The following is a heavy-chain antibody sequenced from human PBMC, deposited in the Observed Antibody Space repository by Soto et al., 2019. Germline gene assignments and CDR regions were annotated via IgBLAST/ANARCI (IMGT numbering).Heavy chain of an antibody. CDR2: IYYSGST. CDR3: ARSGPYYDFWSGYQIAYYGMDV. CDR1: GGSISSSSYY. J-gene: IGHJ6*02. Sequence: SETLSLTCTVSGGSISSSSYYCGWIRQPPWKALEWIGSIYYSGSTYYNPSLKSRVTISVGTSKNQFSLKLSSVTAADTAVYYCARSGPYYDFWSGYQIAYYGMDVWGQGTTVTVSS. V-gene: IGHV4-39*01. D-gene: IGHD3-3*01.